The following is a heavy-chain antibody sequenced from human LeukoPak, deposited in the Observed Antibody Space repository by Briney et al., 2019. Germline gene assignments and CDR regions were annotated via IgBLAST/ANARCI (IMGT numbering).Heavy chain of an antibody. CDR3: ASEGVVRYLFDY. D-gene: IGHD3-3*01. Sequence: SQTLPLTCTVSGDSISSGSYDWSWILQPAVKRLDGFGRTYTSWTTNYNPSLKRQDTISVDTSKNKFSLKLSSVTAADTAFYYCASEGVVRYLFDYWGQGTLVTVSS. CDR2: TYTSWTT. J-gene: IGHJ4*02. CDR1: GDSISSGSYD. V-gene: IGHV4-61*02.